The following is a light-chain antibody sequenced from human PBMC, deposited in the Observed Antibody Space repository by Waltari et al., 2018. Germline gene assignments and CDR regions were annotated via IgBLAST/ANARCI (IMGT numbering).Light chain of an antibody. CDR2: DAS. Sequence: IILTQSPATLSLSPGDRATLSCRASQSVSNSLSWYQQKPGQAPRLLIYDASTRATGIPARFSGSGSGTDFTLTIGSLEPEDFAVYFCLQRSNWPPTFGGGTTVEIK. J-gene: IGKJ4*01. CDR3: LQRSNWPPT. V-gene: IGKV3-11*01. CDR1: QSVSNS.